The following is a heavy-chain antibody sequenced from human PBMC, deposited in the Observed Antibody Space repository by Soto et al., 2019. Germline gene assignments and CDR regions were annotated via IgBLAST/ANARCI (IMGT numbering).Heavy chain of an antibody. V-gene: IGHV1-46*01. CDR3: ARSSGGNFGIIIEGSNWFDP. J-gene: IGHJ5*02. CDR1: GDTFTSYY. CDR2: INPHGGST. Sequence: QVRLVQSGAEVRRPGASVKVSCKAPGDTFTSYYLNWVRQAPGQGLEWMGVINPHGGSTKYAQKFQGRVTMTRDTSRSTVYMELRSLRSDDTAIYYCARSSGGNFGIIIEGSNWFDPWGQGTLVTVPS. D-gene: IGHD3-3*01.